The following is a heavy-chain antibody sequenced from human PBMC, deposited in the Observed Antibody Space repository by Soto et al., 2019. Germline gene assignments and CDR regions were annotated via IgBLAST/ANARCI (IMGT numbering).Heavy chain of an antibody. CDR2: IWYDGTQK. CDR3: ARAGGTTVTGLWHFDS. Sequence: GSLRLSCEASGFTFNTYSMHWVRQPPGKGLEWLAAIWYDGTQKYYADSVKGRFIISRDNSKKTLYLEMNSLRAEDTAVYYCARAGGTTVTGLWHFDSWGQGTLVTVSS. D-gene: IGHD4-17*01. CDR1: GFTFNTYS. V-gene: IGHV3-33*01. J-gene: IGHJ4*02.